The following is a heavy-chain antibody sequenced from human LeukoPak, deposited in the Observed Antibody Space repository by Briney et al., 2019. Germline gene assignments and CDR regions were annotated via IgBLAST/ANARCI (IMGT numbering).Heavy chain of an antibody. CDR1: GYTFTDYY. J-gene: IGHJ4*02. D-gene: IGHD5-24*01. Sequence: ASVTVSCKASGYTFTDYYMHWVRQAPGQGLEWMGWINPNSGDTKYAQKFQGRVTMTRDTSISTAYMELRSLKSDDTAVYYCAREGDGCNYGFDYWGQGTLVTVPS. CDR2: INPNSGDT. V-gene: IGHV1-2*02. CDR3: AREGDGCNYGFDY.